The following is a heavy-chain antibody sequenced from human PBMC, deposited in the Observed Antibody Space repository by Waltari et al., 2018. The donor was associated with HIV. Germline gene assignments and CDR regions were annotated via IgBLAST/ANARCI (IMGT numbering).Heavy chain of an antibody. D-gene: IGHD3-10*01. Sequence: QLQLQESGPGLVKPSETLSLTCTVSGGSISSSSYYWGWIRQPPGKGLEWIGSIYYSGSTYYNPSLKSRVTISVDTSKNQFSLKLSSVTAADTAVYYCARRAVTYYYGSGSYHPWGQGTLVTVSS. V-gene: IGHV4-39*01. J-gene: IGHJ5*02. CDR3: ARRAVTYYYGSGSYHP. CDR2: IYYSGST. CDR1: GGSISSSSYY.